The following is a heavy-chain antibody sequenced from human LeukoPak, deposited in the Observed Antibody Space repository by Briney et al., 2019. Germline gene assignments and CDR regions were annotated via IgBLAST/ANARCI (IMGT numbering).Heavy chain of an antibody. V-gene: IGHV3-23*01. CDR1: GFTFKSYV. Sequence: GGSLRPSCVASGFTFKSYVMNWVRQAPGKGLEWLATIYGSGVSISYADTVKGRFTISRDNSNNTLYLQMNSLRAEDTAMYYCAKDLGWELPAEAYWGQGTLVTVSS. CDR2: IYGSGVSI. CDR3: AKDLGWELPAEAY. J-gene: IGHJ4*02. D-gene: IGHD1-26*01.